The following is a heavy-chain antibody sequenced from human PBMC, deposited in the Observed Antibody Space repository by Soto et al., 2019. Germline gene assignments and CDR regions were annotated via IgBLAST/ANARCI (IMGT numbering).Heavy chain of an antibody. CDR3: ASARWDY. J-gene: IGHJ4*02. V-gene: IGHV4-34*01. CDR2: IYHTGST. Sequence: SETLSLTCTVSGGSISSYYWSWIRQPPGKGLEWIGEIYHTGSTNYNPSLKSRVAISVDTSKNQFSLKLSSVTAADTAVYYCASARWDYWGQGTLVTVSS. CDR1: GGSISSYY.